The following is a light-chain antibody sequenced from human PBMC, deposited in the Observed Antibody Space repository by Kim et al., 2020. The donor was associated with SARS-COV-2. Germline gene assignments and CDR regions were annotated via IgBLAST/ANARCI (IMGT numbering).Light chain of an antibody. Sequence: ASVGDRVTITCRASQSISTYLNWYQQKPGKAPKLLIYAASSLQSGVPSRFSGSGSATDFTLTINSLQPEDFATYYCQQSYSIPWTFGQGTKVDIK. J-gene: IGKJ1*01. V-gene: IGKV1-39*01. CDR1: QSISTY. CDR2: AAS. CDR3: QQSYSIPWT.